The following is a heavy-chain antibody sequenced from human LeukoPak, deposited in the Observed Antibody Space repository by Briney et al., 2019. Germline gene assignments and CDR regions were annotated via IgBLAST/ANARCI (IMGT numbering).Heavy chain of an antibody. CDR2: IYTSGST. D-gene: IGHD3-3*01. Sequence: SETLSLTCTVSGGSISSYYWSWIRQPAGKGLEWIGRIYTSGSTNYNPSLKSRVTMSVDTSKNQFSLKLSSVTAADTAVYYCARGTTIFGVVIYYWFDPWGQGTLVTVSS. J-gene: IGHJ5*02. CDR1: GGSISSYY. V-gene: IGHV4-4*07. CDR3: ARGTTIFGVVIYYWFDP.